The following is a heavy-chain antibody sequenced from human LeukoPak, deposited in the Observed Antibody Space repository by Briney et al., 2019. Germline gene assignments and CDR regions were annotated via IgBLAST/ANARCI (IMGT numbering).Heavy chain of an antibody. Sequence: GESLKISCNGSGYXFTSYWISWVRQMPGKGLEWMGRIDPSDSYTNYSPSFQGHVTISADKSISTAYLQWSSLKASDTAMYYCARSPRSGSYQTFDYWGQGTLVTVSS. V-gene: IGHV5-10-1*01. J-gene: IGHJ4*02. CDR1: GYXFTSYW. CDR3: ARSPRSGSYQTFDY. CDR2: IDPSDSYT. D-gene: IGHD3-10*01.